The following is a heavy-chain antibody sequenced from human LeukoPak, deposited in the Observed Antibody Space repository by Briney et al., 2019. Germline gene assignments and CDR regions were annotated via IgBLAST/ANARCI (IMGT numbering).Heavy chain of an antibody. CDR1: GFTFTRNA. CDR3: AKAHCSSTSCSTADN. V-gene: IGHV3-23*01. CDR2: IDGSGGTT. J-gene: IGHJ4*02. Sequence: PGGSLRLSCAASGFTFTRNAMAWVRQAPGKGLEWVSAIDGSGGTTFYADSVKGRVTISRVQSTNTVYLQMNSLRADDTAVYYCAKAHCSSTSCSTADNWGQGTLVTVSS. D-gene: IGHD2-2*01.